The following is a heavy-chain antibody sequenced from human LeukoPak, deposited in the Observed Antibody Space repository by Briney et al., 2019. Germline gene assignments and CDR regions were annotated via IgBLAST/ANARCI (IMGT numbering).Heavy chain of an antibody. CDR3: AGNRGWYMYDQ. V-gene: IGHV4-59*01. Sequence: PSETLSLTCAVYDESFSGYYCSWIRQPPGKGLEWIGYIYHSGSTNYNPSLKSRVTISLDTSMNQFSLKLSSVTAADTAVYYCAGNRGWYMYDQWGQGILVTVSS. J-gene: IGHJ5*02. CDR1: DESFSGYY. CDR2: IYHSGST. D-gene: IGHD6-19*01.